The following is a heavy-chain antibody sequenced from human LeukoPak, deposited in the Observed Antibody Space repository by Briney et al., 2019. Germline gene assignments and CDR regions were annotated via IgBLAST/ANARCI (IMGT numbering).Heavy chain of an antibody. V-gene: IGHV4-38-2*01. CDR2: IYHSGST. J-gene: IGHJ4*02. CDR3: ATTYYYDSSGYYYL. D-gene: IGHD3-22*01. CDR1: GYSISSGYY. Sequence: SETLSLTCAVSGYSISSGYYWGWIRQPPGKGLEWSGSIYHSGSTYYNPSLKSRVTISVDTSKNQFSLKLSSVTAADTAVYYCATTYYYDSSGYYYLWGQGTLVTVSS.